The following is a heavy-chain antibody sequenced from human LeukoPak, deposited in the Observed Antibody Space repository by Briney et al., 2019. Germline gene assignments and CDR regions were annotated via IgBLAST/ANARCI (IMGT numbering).Heavy chain of an antibody. CDR3: ASHGIAAAGFAEYFQH. CDR2: IYYSRST. V-gene: IGHV4-59*01. Sequence: PSETLSLTCTVSGGSISSYYWSWIRQPPGKGLEWIGYIYYSRSTNYNPSLKSRVTISVDTSKNQFSLKLSSVTAADTAVYYCASHGIAAAGFAEYFQHWGQGTLVTVSS. J-gene: IGHJ1*01. CDR1: GGSISSYY. D-gene: IGHD6-13*01.